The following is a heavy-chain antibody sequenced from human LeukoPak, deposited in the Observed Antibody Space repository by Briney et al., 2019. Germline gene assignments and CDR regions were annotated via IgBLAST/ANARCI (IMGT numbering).Heavy chain of an antibody. D-gene: IGHD3-22*01. Sequence: GGSLRLSCAASGFTFDDYAMHWVRQAPGKGLEWVSGISWNSGSIGYADSVKGRFTISRDNAKNSLYLQMNSLRAEDMALYYCAKGDDYESSGPVDYWGQGTLVTVSS. CDR2: ISWNSGSI. CDR3: AKGDDYESSGPVDY. CDR1: GFTFDDYA. V-gene: IGHV3-9*03. J-gene: IGHJ4*02.